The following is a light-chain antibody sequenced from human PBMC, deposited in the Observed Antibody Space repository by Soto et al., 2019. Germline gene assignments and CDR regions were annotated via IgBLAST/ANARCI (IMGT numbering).Light chain of an antibody. CDR3: QTWGSGIVV. J-gene: IGLJ2*01. V-gene: IGLV4-69*01. Sequence: QPVLTQSPSASASLGASVKLTCTLSSGHSNYAIAWHQQQSEKGPRYLMKLNSDGSHSKGDGIPDRFSGSSSGAERYLTISSLQYEDEADYYCQTWGSGIVVLGGGTKLTVL. CDR1: SGHSNYA. CDR2: LNSDGSH.